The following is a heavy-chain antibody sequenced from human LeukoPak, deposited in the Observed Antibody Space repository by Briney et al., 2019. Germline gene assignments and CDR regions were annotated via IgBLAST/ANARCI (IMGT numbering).Heavy chain of an antibody. V-gene: IGHV4-39*01. Sequence: SETLSLTCTVSGGSISSSSYYWGWLRQPPGKGLEWIGSIYYSGSTYYNPSLKSRVTISVDTSKNQFSLKLSSVTAADTAVYYCARLNGYSYGYEDYWGQGTLVTVSS. J-gene: IGHJ4*02. CDR1: GGSISSSSYY. CDR3: ARLNGYSYGYEDY. CDR2: IYYSGST. D-gene: IGHD5-18*01.